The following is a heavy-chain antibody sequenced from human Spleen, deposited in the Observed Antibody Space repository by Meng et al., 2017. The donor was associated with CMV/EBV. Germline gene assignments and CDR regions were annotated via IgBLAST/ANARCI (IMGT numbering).Heavy chain of an antibody. CDR1: GFTFADYA. CDR3: AKDIDSKVSQNLDS. V-gene: IGHV3-9*01. Sequence: GGSLRLSCTASGFTFADYAMHWVRQGPGKGLEWVSGINWMSATIGYADSVKGRFTLSRDDAKNSLYLQMTSLRPEDTAFYYCAKDIDSKVSQNLDSWGQGTLVTVSS. D-gene: IGHD5/OR15-5a*01. J-gene: IGHJ4*02. CDR2: INWMSATI.